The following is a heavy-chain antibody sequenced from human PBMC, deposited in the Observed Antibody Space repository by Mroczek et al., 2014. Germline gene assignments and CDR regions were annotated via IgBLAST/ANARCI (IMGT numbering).Heavy chain of an antibody. J-gene: IGHJ2*01. CDR1: GFTFSSYG. Sequence: QVQLVESGGGVVQPGRSLRLSCAASGFTFSSYGMHWVRQAPGKGLEWVAVIWYDGSNKYYADSVKGRFTISRDNSKNTLYLQMNSLRAEDTAVYYCARDPRGIAVAGDWYFDLWGRGTPWSLSP. V-gene: IGHV3-33*01. CDR3: ARDPRGIAVAGDWYFDL. CDR2: IWYDGSNK. D-gene: IGHD6-19*01.